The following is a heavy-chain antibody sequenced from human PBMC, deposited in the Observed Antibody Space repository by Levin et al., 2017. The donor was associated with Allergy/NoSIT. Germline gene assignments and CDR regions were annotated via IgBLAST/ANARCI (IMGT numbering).Heavy chain of an antibody. Sequence: GGSLRLSCVASGFAFNDYYMTWIRQAPGKGLEWIAYISHSATTIFYSDSVKSRFIISRDNAKNSLFLQMNRLRDDDTAVYYCARVFSFSYGLDVWGQGTTVTVSS. CDR2: ISHSATTI. CDR3: ARVFSFSYGLDV. CDR1: GFAFNDYY. V-gene: IGHV3-11*01. D-gene: IGHD2/OR15-2a*01. J-gene: IGHJ6*02.